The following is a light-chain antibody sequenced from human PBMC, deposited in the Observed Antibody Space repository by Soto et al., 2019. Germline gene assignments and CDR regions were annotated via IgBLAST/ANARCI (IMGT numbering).Light chain of an antibody. J-gene: IGLJ2*01. CDR1: SSDVGGYNY. CDR2: DVN. V-gene: IGLV2-14*03. Sequence: QSALTQPASVSGSSGQSITISCAGTSSDVGGYNYVSWYQQHPGKVPRLIISDVNKRPSGVSDRFSGSKSGNTASLTISGLQAEDEADYYCASFTRSVTVVFGGGTKVTVL. CDR3: ASFTRSVTVV.